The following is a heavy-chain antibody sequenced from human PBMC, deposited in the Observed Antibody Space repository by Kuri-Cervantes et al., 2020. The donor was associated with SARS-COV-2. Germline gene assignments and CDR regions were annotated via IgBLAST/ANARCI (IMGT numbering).Heavy chain of an antibody. D-gene: IGHD3-16*01. CDR2: IYYSGST. CDR3: ARHSXXEGDLDY. V-gene: IGHV4-39*01. J-gene: IGHJ4*02. Sequence: SETLSLTCTVSGGSISSSSYYWGWIRQPPGKGLXWIGSIYYSGSTYYNPSLKSRVTISVDTSKNQFSLKLSSVTAADTAVDYCARHSXXEGDLDYWGQGTLVTVSS. CDR1: GGSISSSSYY.